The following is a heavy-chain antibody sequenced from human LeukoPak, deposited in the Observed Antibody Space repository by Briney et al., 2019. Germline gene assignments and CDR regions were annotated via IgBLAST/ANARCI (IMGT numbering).Heavy chain of an antibody. J-gene: IGHJ3*02. CDR1: GASIYTVGSF. CDR2: VFYSGSA. V-gene: IGHV4-39*01. CDR3: ARRPSWHTTSAFDI. D-gene: IGHD4-17*01. Sequence: SETLSLTCAVSGASIYTVGSFWGWIRQPPGKGLEWIGSVFYSGSANYNPSLQSRVTISVDTSRNQFSLRLSSVTPADTAVYYCARRPSWHTTSAFDIWGQGTLVTVSP.